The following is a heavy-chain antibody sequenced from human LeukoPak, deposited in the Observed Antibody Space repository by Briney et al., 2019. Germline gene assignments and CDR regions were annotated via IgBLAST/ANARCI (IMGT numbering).Heavy chain of an antibody. CDR1: GGTFSSYA. CDR3: AGGRETYYDRNFDY. CDR2: IIPIFGTA. D-gene: IGHD1-26*01. J-gene: IGHJ4*02. Sequence: ASVKVSCKASGGTFSSYAISWVRQAPGQGLEWMGGIIPIFGTANYAQKFQGRVTITADKSTSTAYMELSSLRSEDTAFYYCAGGRETYYDRNFDYWGQGTLVTVSS. V-gene: IGHV1-69*06.